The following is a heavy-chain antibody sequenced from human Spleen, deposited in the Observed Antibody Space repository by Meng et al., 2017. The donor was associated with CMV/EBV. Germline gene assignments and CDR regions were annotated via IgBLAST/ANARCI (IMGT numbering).Heavy chain of an antibody. CDR2: IVPLFASA. D-gene: IGHD3-3*01. Sequence: SLSNPSITWVRQSPGQGLEWVGGIVPLFASANYAQNLHGGFTITTDESTNTAYVELSSLRSEDTAVYYCARLRWGTRDDLWSGPFDNWGQGTLVTVSS. CDR3: ARLRWGTRDDLWSGPFDN. CDR1: SLSNPS. J-gene: IGHJ4*02. V-gene: IGHV1-69*05.